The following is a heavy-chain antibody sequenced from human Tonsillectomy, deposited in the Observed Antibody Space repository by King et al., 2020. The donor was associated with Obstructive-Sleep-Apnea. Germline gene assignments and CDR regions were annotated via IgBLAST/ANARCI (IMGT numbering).Heavy chain of an antibody. V-gene: IGHV3-21*01. D-gene: IGHD3-3*01. CDR3: ARGEIRFLEWSPLNLDY. CDR2: ISSNSNYI. Sequence: VQLVESGGGLVKPGGSLRLSCAASGFPFTSHSMNWVRQAPGKGLEWVSFISSNSNYIYYADSVQGRFTISRDNAKNLVYLQMNSLRAEDTAMYYCARGEIRFLEWSPLNLDYWGQGTLVTVSS. CDR1: GFPFTSHS. J-gene: IGHJ4*02.